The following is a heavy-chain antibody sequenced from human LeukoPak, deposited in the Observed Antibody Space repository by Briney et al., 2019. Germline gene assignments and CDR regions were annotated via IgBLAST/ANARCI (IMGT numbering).Heavy chain of an antibody. CDR2: ISSNGGST. J-gene: IGHJ3*02. Sequence: GGSLRLSCAASGFTFSSYAMHWVRQAPGKGLEYVSAISSNGGSTYYANSVKGRFTISRDNSKNTLYLQMGSLRAEDMAVYYCARGGWSPGAFDIWGQGTMVTVSS. V-gene: IGHV3-64*01. CDR1: GFTFSSYA. CDR3: ARGGWSPGAFDI. D-gene: IGHD6-19*01.